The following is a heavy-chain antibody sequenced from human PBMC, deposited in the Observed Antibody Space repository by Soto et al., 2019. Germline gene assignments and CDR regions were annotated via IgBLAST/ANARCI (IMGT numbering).Heavy chain of an antibody. CDR1: GGSISSYY. J-gene: IGHJ4*02. D-gene: IGHD6-19*01. CDR2: IYYSGST. Sequence: SETLSLTCTVSGGSISSYYWSWIRQPPGKGLEWIGYIYYSGSTNYNPSLKSRVTISVDTSKNQFSLKLSSVTAADTAVYYCASTKVGIGRGWYGIFDYWGPGTMVTVYS. V-gene: IGHV4-59*01. CDR3: ASTKVGIGRGWYGIFDY.